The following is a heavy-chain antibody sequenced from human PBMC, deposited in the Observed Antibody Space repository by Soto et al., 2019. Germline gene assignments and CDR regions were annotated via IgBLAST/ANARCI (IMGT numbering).Heavy chain of an antibody. J-gene: IGHJ4*02. D-gene: IGHD2-8*01. V-gene: IGHV3-23*01. CDR1: GFTFSSYA. CDR3: AKDTLLLYGPSDY. Sequence: EVQLLESGGGLVQPGGSLRLSCAASGFTFSSYAMSWVRQAPGKGLEWVSAISGSGGSTYYADSVKGRFTISRDNSKNTLYLQMNSRRAEDTAVYYCAKDTLLLYGPSDYGGQGTLVTVSS. CDR2: ISGSGGST.